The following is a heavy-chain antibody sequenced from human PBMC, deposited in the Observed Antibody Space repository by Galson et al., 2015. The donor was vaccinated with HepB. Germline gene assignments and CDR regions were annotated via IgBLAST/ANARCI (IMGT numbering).Heavy chain of an antibody. Sequence: SVKVSCKASGYTFTSYYMHWVRQAPGQGLEWMGIINPSGGSTSYAQKFQGRVTMTRDTSTSTVYMELSSLRSEDTAVYYCARVGSHEGWDYYFDYWGQGTLVTVSS. V-gene: IGHV1-46*01. J-gene: IGHJ4*02. CDR3: ARVGSHEGWDYYFDY. D-gene: IGHD1-26*01. CDR1: GYTFTSYY. CDR2: INPSGGST.